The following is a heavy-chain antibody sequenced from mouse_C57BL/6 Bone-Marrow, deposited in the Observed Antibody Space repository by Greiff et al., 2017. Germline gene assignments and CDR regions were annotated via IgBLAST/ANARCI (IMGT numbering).Heavy chain of an antibody. D-gene: IGHD3-2*02. CDR3: ARKSRDSSGPYYAMDY. CDR1: GFSLTSYA. Sequence: VKVVESGPGLVAPSQSLSITCTVSGFSLTSYAISWVRQPPGKGLEWLGVIWTGGGTNYNSALKTRLSISKDNSKSQVFLKMNSLQTDDTARYYCARKSRDSSGPYYAMDYWGQGTSVTVSS. J-gene: IGHJ4*01. V-gene: IGHV2-9-1*01. CDR2: IWTGGGT.